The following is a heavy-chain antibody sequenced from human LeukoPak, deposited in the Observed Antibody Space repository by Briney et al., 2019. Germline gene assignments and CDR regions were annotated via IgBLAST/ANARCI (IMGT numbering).Heavy chain of an antibody. J-gene: IGHJ4*02. CDR3: ARSPTVVTPFDY. CDR2: IIPILGIA. CDR1: GGTFSSYA. Sequence: SVKVSCKASGGTFSSYAISWVRQAPGQGLEWMGRIIPILGIANYAQRFQGRVTITADKSTSTAYMELSSLRSEDTAVYYCARSPTVVTPFDYWGQGTLVTVSS. D-gene: IGHD4-17*01. V-gene: IGHV1-69*04.